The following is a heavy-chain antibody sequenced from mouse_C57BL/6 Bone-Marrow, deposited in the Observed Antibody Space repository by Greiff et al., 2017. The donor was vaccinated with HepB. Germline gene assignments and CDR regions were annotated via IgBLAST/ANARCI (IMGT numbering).Heavy chain of an antibody. J-gene: IGHJ1*03. CDR2: IDPANGNT. D-gene: IGHD1-1*01. CDR3: ASLDYYGSSPWYFDV. CDR1: GFNIKNTY. Sequence: VQLQQSVAELVRPGASVKLSCTASGFNIKNTYMHWVKQRPEQGLEWIGRIDPANGNTKYAPKFQGNATITADTSSNTAYLQLSSLTSEDTAIYYCASLDYYGSSPWYFDVWGTGTTVTVSS. V-gene: IGHV14-3*01.